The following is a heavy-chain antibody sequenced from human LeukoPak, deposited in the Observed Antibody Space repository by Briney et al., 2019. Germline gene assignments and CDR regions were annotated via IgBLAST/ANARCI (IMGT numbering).Heavy chain of an antibody. Sequence: PGGSLRLSCAASGFTFSSYWMTWVRQAPGTGLEWVATIKGDGSDKYYVGSVKGRFTVSRDNAKNSLYLQMNSLRAEDTAVYHCARDRDWVTDYWGQGTLVTVSS. D-gene: IGHD3-9*01. V-gene: IGHV3-7*05. CDR2: IKGDGSDK. CDR3: ARDRDWVTDY. J-gene: IGHJ4*02. CDR1: GFTFSSYW.